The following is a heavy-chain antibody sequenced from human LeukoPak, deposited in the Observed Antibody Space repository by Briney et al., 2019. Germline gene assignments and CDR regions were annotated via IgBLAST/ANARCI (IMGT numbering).Heavy chain of an antibody. Sequence: KPSQTPSPNCTVSGGSISSGSYYWSWIRQPAGKGLEWVGRIYTSGSTTYNPSLKSRVTISVDTSKNQFSLRLSSVTAADTAVYYCARGSQYSSSFMIDPWGQGTLSPSPQ. D-gene: IGHD6-13*01. CDR2: IYTSGST. CDR3: ARGSQYSSSFMIDP. CDR1: GGSISSGSYY. V-gene: IGHV4-61*02. J-gene: IGHJ5*02.